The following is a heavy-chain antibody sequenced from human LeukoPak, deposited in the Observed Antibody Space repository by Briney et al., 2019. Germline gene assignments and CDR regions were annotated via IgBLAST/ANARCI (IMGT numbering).Heavy chain of an antibody. J-gene: IGHJ4*02. D-gene: IGHD4-11*01. CDR2: ISGSGGET. V-gene: IGHV3-23*01. CDR1: GFDFSPYE. CDR3: AKGPNESSNYLFDY. Sequence: GGSLRLSCAGSGFDFSPYEMNWVRQAPGKGLEWISVISGSGGETYYAGSVKGRFTISRDNSKNTVYVELNSLGGDDTAVYYCAKGPNESSNYLFDYWGQGTLVAVSS.